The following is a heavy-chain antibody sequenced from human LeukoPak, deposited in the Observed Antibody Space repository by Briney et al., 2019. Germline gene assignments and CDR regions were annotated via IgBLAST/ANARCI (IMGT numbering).Heavy chain of an antibody. CDR3: ARDPDYGGNTNGGY. Sequence: GGSLRLSCAASGFTFSSYSMNWVRQAPGKGLEWVSSISSSSYIYYADSVKGRFTISRDNAKNSLYLQMNSLRAEDTAVYYCARDPDYGGNTNGGYWGQGTLVTVSS. D-gene: IGHD4-23*01. V-gene: IGHV3-21*01. CDR1: GFTFSSYS. J-gene: IGHJ4*02. CDR2: ISSSSYI.